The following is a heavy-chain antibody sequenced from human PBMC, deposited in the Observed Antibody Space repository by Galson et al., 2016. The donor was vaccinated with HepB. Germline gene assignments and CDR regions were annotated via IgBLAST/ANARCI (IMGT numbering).Heavy chain of an antibody. CDR3: ARPQREGGNYYSFDY. J-gene: IGHJ4*02. CDR2: IIPIFRTT. CDR1: GGTFSSYA. Sequence: SVKVPCKASGGTFSSYALSWVRQAPGQGLEWMGRIIPIFRTTNYAQKFQGRASITADESTSTAYMELSSLRSEDTAVYYCARPQREGGNYYSFDYWGQGTLVTVSS. D-gene: IGHD1-26*01. V-gene: IGHV1-69*13.